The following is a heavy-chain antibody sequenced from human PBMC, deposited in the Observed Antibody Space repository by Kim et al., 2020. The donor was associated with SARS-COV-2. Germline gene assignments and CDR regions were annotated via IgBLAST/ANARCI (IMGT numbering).Heavy chain of an antibody. CDR3: ARDPFWGPSMVGFDL. J-gene: IGHJ2*01. CDR1: GYSFTSYW. V-gene: IGHV5-10-1*01. CDR2: IDPSDSYT. Sequence: GESLKISCKGSGYSFTSYWISWVRQMPGKGLEWMGRIDPSDSYTNYSPSFQGHVTISADKSISTAYLQWSSLKASDTAMYYCARDPFWGPSMVGFDLWGRGTLVTVSS. D-gene: IGHD3-10*02.